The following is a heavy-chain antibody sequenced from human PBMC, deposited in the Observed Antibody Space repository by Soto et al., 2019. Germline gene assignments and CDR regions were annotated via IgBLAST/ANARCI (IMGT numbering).Heavy chain of an antibody. V-gene: IGHV5-10-1*01. CDR2: IDPSDSYT. CDR3: ARLAMATRRGYYGMDV. D-gene: IGHD5-12*01. CDR1: GYSFTSYW. Sequence: EVQLVQSGAEVKKPGESLRISCKGSGYSFTSYWISWVRQMPGKGLEWMGRIDPSDSYTNYSPSFQGHVTISADKSISTAYLQWSSLKASDTAMYDWARLAMATRRGYYGMDVWGQGTTVTVSS. J-gene: IGHJ6*02.